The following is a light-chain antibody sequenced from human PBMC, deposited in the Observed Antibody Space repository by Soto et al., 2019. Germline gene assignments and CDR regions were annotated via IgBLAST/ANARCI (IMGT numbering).Light chain of an antibody. CDR1: QSISNH. CDR2: AAS. V-gene: IGKV1-39*01. J-gene: IGKJ5*01. Sequence: DLQMTQSPSSLSASVEDRVIITCRASQSISNHLNWYQQKPGKAPKLLIFAASSLQSGVPSRFNASGSGTDFTLTISSLQPEDVSTYDCQQGSTTPITFGLGTRLEIK. CDR3: QQGSTTPIT.